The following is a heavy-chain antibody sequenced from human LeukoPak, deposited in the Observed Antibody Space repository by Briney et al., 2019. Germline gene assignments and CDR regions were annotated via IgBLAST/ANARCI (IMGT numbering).Heavy chain of an antibody. Sequence: ASVKVSCKTSGYTFTGYHMHWVRQAPGQGLEWMGRINPNSGDTTYAQKLQGRVTMTRDTSISAAYMELSRLTSDDTAMYYCARDYCSSTSCLFDYWGQGTLVTVSS. CDR1: GYTFTGYH. D-gene: IGHD2-2*01. J-gene: IGHJ4*02. CDR2: INPNSGDT. CDR3: ARDYCSSTSCLFDY. V-gene: IGHV1-2*06.